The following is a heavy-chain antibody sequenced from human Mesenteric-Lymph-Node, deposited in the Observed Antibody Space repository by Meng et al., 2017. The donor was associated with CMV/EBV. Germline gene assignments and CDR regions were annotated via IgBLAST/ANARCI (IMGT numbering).Heavy chain of an antibody. D-gene: IGHD2-2*02. CDR1: GFTFSSYA. CDR2: ISYDGSNK. Sequence: GESLKISCAASGFTFSSYAMHWVRQAPGKGLEWVAVISYDGSNKYYADSVKGRFTISRDNSKNTLYLQMNSLRAEDTAVYYCARLYTTTFGHAFDFWGQGTMVTVSS. V-gene: IGHV3-30*04. J-gene: IGHJ3*01. CDR3: ARLYTTTFGHAFDF.